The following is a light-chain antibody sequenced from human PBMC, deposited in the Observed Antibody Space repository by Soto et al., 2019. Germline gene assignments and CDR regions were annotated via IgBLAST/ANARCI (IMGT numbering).Light chain of an antibody. V-gene: IGKV3-11*01. J-gene: IGKJ4*01. Sequence: EIVLTQSPATLSLSPGERATLSCRASQSVSNFLAWYQQKPGQAPRLLIHDASTRAAGIPARFSGSGSGTDFTLTINSREPEDVALYYCQQRSIWLTFGGGTKVEIE. CDR3: QQRSIWLT. CDR2: DAS. CDR1: QSVSNF.